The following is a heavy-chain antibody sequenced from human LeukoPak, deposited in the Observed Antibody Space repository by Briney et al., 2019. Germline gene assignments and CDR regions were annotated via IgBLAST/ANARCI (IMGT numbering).Heavy chain of an antibody. Sequence: SETLSLTCTVSGGSISNSYWSWIRQPPGKGLEWIGYIYYSGSTNYNPSLKSRVTISVDTSKNQFSLRLTSVTAADTAVYYCATTINYYDSSGHYYNWFDPWGQGTLVTVSS. D-gene: IGHD3-22*01. CDR2: IYYSGST. J-gene: IGHJ5*02. CDR3: ATTINYYDSSGHYYNWFDP. V-gene: IGHV4-59*01. CDR1: GGSISNSY.